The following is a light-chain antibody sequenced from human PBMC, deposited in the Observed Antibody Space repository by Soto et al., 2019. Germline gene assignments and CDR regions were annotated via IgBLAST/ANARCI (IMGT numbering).Light chain of an antibody. CDR3: SSQAVGSPLV. CDR1: SSDIGGYNY. Sequence: QSALTQPASVSGSPGPSITISCTGTSSDIGGYNYVSWYQQHPGKAPKLMIYDVSNRTSGVSNRFSGSKSGNTASLTISGLQGEYQWDYGCSSQAVGSPLVFGGGTPLTVL. J-gene: IGLJ2*01. CDR2: DVS. V-gene: IGLV2-14*01.